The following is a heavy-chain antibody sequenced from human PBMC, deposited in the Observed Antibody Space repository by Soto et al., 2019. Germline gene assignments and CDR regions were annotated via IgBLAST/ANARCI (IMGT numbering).Heavy chain of an antibody. D-gene: IGHD4-17*01. CDR2: ISGSGGST. CDR3: AKDPSYGDYEWDYYYGMDV. Sequence: EVQLLESGGGLVQPGGSLRLSCAASGFTFSSYAMSWVRQAPGKGLEWVSAISGSGGSTYYADSVKGRFTISRDNSKNTLYLQMNSLRAEDTAVYYCAKDPSYGDYEWDYYYGMDVWGQGTTVTVSS. CDR1: GFTFSSYA. J-gene: IGHJ6*02. V-gene: IGHV3-23*01.